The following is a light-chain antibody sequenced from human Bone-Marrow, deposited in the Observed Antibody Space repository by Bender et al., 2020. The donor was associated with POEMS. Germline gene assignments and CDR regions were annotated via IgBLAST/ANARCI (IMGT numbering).Light chain of an antibody. V-gene: IGLV1-44*01. CDR2: SNN. J-gene: IGLJ3*02. CDR3: SSWNDSLNGWV. CDR1: SSNFGNNA. Sequence: QSVLTQPPSASGTPGQSVIISCSGTSSNFGNNAANWYQHVPGTAPKLLIYSNNHRPSGVPDRFSASTSGISASLAISGLHSDDEADYYCSSWNDSLNGWVFGGGAKLTVL.